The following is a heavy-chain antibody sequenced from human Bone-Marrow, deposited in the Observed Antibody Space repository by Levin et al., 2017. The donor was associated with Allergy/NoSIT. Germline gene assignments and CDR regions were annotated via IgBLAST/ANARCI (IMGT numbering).Heavy chain of an antibody. V-gene: IGHV4-39*01. J-gene: IGHJ4*02. CDR3: ARHVGGDYIRRGYYFDY. D-gene: IGHD4-17*01. Sequence: SQTLSLTCTVSGGSISSSRYYWAWIRQPPGEGLEWIGNIYYTGSTHYNPSLESGVTISVDISKNQFSLNLSSVTAADTAVYYCARHVGGDYIRRGYYFDYWGQGALVTVSS. CDR1: GGSISSSRYY. CDR2: IYYTGST.